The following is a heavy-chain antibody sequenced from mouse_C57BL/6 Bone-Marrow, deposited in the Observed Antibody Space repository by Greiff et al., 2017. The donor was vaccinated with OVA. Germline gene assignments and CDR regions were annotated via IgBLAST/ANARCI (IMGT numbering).Heavy chain of an antibody. V-gene: IGHV1-55*01. D-gene: IGHD2-9*01. CDR2: IYPGSGST. CDR3: APAYYGYDPFFAY. CDR1: GYTFTSYW. J-gene: IGHJ3*01. Sequence: QVQLQQSGAELVKPGASVKMSCKASGYTFTSYWITWVKQRPGQGLEWIGDIYPGSGSTNYNEKFKSKATLTVDTSSSTAYMQLSSLTSEDSAVYYCAPAYYGYDPFFAYWGQGTLVTVSA.